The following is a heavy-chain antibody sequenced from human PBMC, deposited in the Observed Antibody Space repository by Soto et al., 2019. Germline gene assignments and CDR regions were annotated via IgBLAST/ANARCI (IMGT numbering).Heavy chain of an antibody. D-gene: IGHD1-1*01. J-gene: IGHJ4*02. CDR3: SRATPSTSTGTGGF. CDR2: INDDGIST. CDR1: GFTFSDYG. Sequence: GGSLRLSCAASGFTFSDYGMSWVRQAPGKALEWVSRINDDGISTNYADSVKGRFTIARGNANNTLYLQMNAFRVENTGLYQGSRATPSTSTGTGGFWGQGPLVTVSS. V-gene: IGHV3-74*01.